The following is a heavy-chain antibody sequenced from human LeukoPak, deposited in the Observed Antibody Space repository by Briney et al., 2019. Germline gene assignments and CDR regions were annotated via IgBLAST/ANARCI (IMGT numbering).Heavy chain of an antibody. V-gene: IGHV1-2*02. Sequence: SGKVSCKASGYIFTGYYMHWVRQAPGQGLDWMGWINPNRGGTNSAQKFQGRVTMTGDTSISTAYMELSRLTSDDTAVYYCARHPYSGSYHFDYWGQGSLVTVSS. D-gene: IGHD1-26*01. J-gene: IGHJ4*02. CDR3: ARHPYSGSYHFDY. CDR2: INPNRGGT. CDR1: GYIFTGYY.